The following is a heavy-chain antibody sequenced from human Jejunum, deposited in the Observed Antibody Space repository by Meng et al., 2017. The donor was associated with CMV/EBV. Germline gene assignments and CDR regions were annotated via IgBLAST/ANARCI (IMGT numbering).Heavy chain of an antibody. CDR3: ARAIDYGDPNWFDP. D-gene: IGHD4-17*01. J-gene: IGHJ5*02. CDR1: GVTFTSYS. V-gene: IGHV3-21*01. CDR2: ISGSSTYI. Sequence: SGVTFTSYSINWVRQAPGKGLEWLSYISGSSTYIYHADSVKGRFTISRDNAKNSVYLQMNSLRAEDTAVYYCARAIDYGDPNWFDPWGQGTLVTVSS.